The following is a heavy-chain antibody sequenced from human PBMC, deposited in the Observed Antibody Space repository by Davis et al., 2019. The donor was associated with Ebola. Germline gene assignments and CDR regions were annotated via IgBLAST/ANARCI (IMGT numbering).Heavy chain of an antibody. J-gene: IGHJ4*02. Sequence: SETLSLTCAVYGGSFSGYYWSWIRQPPGKGLEWIGEINHSGSTNYNPSLKSRVTISVDTSKNQFSLKLSSVTAADTAVYYCARGILEWLPLFDYWGQGTLVTVSS. V-gene: IGHV4-34*01. D-gene: IGHD3-3*01. CDR2: INHSGST. CDR1: GGSFSGYY. CDR3: ARGILEWLPLFDY.